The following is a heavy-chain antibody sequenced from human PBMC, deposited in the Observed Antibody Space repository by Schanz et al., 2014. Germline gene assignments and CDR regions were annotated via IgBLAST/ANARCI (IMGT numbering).Heavy chain of an antibody. V-gene: IGHV4-34*01. CDR1: GGSFSGYW. CDR2: VNHGGYT. Sequence: QVQLQQWGAGLLKPSETLSLTCAFSGGSFSGYWWTWVRQSPGKGLEWIGEVNHGGYTNYNPSLKGRVTGSVDMPKRQFSVGLSSVTAADTAAYYCATWSGTRLFHNWGQGTLVTVSS. J-gene: IGHJ4*02. D-gene: IGHD1-7*01. CDR3: ATWSGTRLFHN.